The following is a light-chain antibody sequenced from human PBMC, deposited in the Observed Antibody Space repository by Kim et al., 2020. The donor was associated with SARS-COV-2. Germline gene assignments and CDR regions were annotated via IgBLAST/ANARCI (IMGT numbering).Light chain of an antibody. CDR2: KTS. J-gene: IGKJ2*01. Sequence: DIQMTQSPSTLSASVGDRVTITCRASESINTWLAWYQQKPGKAPKLLIYKTSTLQSGVPSRFSGSGSGTEFTLTISSLQPDDFATYYGQQYNSYFRFTFGQGTKLEI. CDR3: QQYNSYFRFT. V-gene: IGKV1-5*03. CDR1: ESINTW.